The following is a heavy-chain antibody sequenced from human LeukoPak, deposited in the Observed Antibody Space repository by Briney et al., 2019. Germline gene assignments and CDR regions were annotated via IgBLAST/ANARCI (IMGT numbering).Heavy chain of an antibody. CDR1: GGTFSSYA. CDR2: IIPILGIA. V-gene: IGHV1-69*04. D-gene: IGHD3-22*01. CDR3: ARVDYYYDSSGYYYY. Sequence: SVNVSCKSSGGTFSSYAISWVRQAPGQGLEWMGSIIPILGIANYAQKFQGRVTITADKSTSTAYMELSSLRSEDTAVYYCARVDYYYDSSGYYYYWGQGTLVTVSS. J-gene: IGHJ4*02.